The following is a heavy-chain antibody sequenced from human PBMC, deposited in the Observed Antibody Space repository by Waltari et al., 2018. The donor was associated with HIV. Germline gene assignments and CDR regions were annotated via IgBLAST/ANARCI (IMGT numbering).Heavy chain of an antibody. CDR3: ARQPIPGIAVAGTYYYYGMDV. Sequence: QLQLQESGPGLVKPSETLSLTCSVPGGSTSSSNYYWGCIRQPPGAGLEWIGTIYHSGSTYYNPSLKSRVTMSVDTSKNQFSLKLNSVTAADAAVYYCARQPIPGIAVAGTYYYYGMDVWGQGTTVTVS. CDR2: IYHSGST. V-gene: IGHV4-39*01. CDR1: GGSTSSSNYY. D-gene: IGHD6-19*01. J-gene: IGHJ6*02.